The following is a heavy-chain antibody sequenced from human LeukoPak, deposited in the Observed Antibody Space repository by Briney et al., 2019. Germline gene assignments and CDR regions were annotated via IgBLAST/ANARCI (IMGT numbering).Heavy chain of an antibody. CDR2: ISSSSSYI. Sequence: PGGSLRLSCAASGFTFSSYAMSWVRQAPGNGLEWVSSISSSSSYIYYADSVKGRFTISRDNAKNSLYLQMNSLRAEDTAVYYCARTGGFDAFDIWGQGTMVTVSS. J-gene: IGHJ3*02. CDR1: GFTFSSYA. CDR3: ARTGGFDAFDI. V-gene: IGHV3-21*01.